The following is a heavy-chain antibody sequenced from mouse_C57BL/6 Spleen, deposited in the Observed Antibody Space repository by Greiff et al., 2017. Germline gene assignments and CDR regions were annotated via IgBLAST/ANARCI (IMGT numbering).Heavy chain of an antibody. Sequence: QVQLKQSGPGLVAPSQSLSITCTVSGFSLTSYGVSWVRQPPGKGLEWLGVIWGDGSTNYHSALISRLSIRKDNSKRQVFLKLNSLQTDDTATYDGAKEGTMITTVFDYWGQGTTLTVSS. V-gene: IGHV2-3*01. J-gene: IGHJ2*01. CDR1: GFSLTSYG. D-gene: IGHD2-4*01. CDR3: AKEGTMITTVFDY. CDR2: IWGDGST.